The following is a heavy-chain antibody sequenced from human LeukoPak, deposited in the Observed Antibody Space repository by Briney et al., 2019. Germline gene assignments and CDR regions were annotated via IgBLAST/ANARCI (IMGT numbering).Heavy chain of an antibody. CDR2: INWNGRST. CDR1: GFTFDDYG. V-gene: IGHV3-20*04. D-gene: IGHD3-3*01. CDR3: ARGRYDFWSLYLDY. Sequence: AGGSLRLSCAASGFTFDDYGMSWVRQAPGKGLEWVCGINWNGRSTGYADSVKRRFTISRDNAKNSLYLQMNSLRAEDTALYYCARGRYDFWSLYLDYWGQGDLVTVSS. J-gene: IGHJ4*02.